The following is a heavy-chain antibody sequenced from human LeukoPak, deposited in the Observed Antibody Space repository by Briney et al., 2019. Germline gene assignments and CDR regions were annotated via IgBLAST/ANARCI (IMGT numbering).Heavy chain of an antibody. D-gene: IGHD1-26*01. V-gene: IGHV1-8*01. CDR2: MNPNSGNT. CDR3: ARGFIDSGSYSNDY. CDR1: GYTFTSYD. J-gene: IGHJ4*02. Sequence: ASAKVSCKASGYTFTSYDINWVRQATGQGLEWMGWMNPNSGNTGYAQKFQGRVTMTRNTSISTAYMELSSLRSEDTAVYYCARGFIDSGSYSNDYWGQGTLVTVSS.